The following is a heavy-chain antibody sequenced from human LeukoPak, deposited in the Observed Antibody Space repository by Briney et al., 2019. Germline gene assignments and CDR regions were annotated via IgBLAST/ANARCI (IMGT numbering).Heavy chain of an antibody. CDR3: ASHCSGGSCYADY. J-gene: IGHJ4*02. D-gene: IGHD2-15*01. Sequence: PSETLSLTCAVYGGSFSGYYWSWNRQPPGKGLEWIGEINHSGSTNYNPSLKSRVTISVDTSKNQFSLKLSSVTAADTAVYYCASHCSGGSCYADYWGQGTLVTVSS. CDR1: GGSFSGYY. V-gene: IGHV4-34*01. CDR2: INHSGST.